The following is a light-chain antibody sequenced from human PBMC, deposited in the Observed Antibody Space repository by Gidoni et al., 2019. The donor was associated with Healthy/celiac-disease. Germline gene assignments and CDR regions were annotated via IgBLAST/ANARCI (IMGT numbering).Light chain of an antibody. CDR3: CSYAGSYTFAV. V-gene: IGLV2-11*01. CDR1: SGDVGGYNY. Sequence: QSALTQPRSVSGSPGQSVTITCTGTSGDVGGYNYVSWYQQHPGKAPKLMIYDVSKRPSGVPDRFSGSKSGSTASLTISGLQAEDEADYYCCSYAGSYTFAVFGGGTKLTVL. J-gene: IGLJ3*02. CDR2: DVS.